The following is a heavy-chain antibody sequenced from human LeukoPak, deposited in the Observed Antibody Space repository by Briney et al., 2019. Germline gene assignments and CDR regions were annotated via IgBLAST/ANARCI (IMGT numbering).Heavy chain of an antibody. CDR1: GFTFGDYA. CDR2: IRSKAYGGTT. V-gene: IGHV3-49*04. J-gene: IGHJ4*02. D-gene: IGHD3-22*01. CDR3: TRVDYDSSGYYLWFDY. Sequence: GGSLRLSCTASGFTFGDYAMSWVSQAPGKGLEWVGFIRSKAYGGTTEYAASVKGRFTISRDDSKSIAYLQMNSLKTEDTAVYYCTRVDYDSSGYYLWFDYRGQGTLVTVSS.